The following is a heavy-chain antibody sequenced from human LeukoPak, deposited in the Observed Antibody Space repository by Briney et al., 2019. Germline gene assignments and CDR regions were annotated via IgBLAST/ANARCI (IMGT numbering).Heavy chain of an antibody. CDR1: GFTFSRYE. Sequence: GGSLRLSCAASGFTFSRYEMNWVRQAPGKGLEGVSYISSSGSTIYYVDSVKGRFTISRDNAKNSLYLQMNSLRAEDTAVYYCATGYCSSTSCFRWGQGTLVTVSS. J-gene: IGHJ4*02. V-gene: IGHV3-48*03. CDR2: ISSSGSTI. D-gene: IGHD2-2*01. CDR3: ATGYCSSTSCFR.